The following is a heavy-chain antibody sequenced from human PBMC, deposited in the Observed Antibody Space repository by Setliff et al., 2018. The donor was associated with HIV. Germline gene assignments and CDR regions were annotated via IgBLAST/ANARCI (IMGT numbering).Heavy chain of an antibody. Sequence: GASVKVSCKASGYTFTGYGISWVRQAPGQGLEWMGWISAYNGNTNYAQKLQGRVTMTTDTSTSTAYMELRSLRSDDTAVYYCARGGGGYNFGGTDEAPYYYYGMDVWGQGTTVTVSS. J-gene: IGHJ6*02. CDR1: GYTFTGYG. CDR3: ARGGGGYNFGGTDEAPYYYYGMDV. CDR2: ISAYNGNT. D-gene: IGHD3-3*01. V-gene: IGHV1-18*01.